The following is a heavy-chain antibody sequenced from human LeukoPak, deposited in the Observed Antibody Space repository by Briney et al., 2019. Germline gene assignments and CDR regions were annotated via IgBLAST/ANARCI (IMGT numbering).Heavy chain of an antibody. J-gene: IGHJ4*02. V-gene: IGHV3-23*01. CDR1: GFTFSSYA. Sequence: GGSLRLSCAASGFTFSSYAMSWVRQAPGKGLEWVSAISGSGGSTYYADSVKGRFAISRDNSKNTLYLQMNSLRAEDTAVYYCAKDLTRRYFDWLLTGYFDYWGQGTLVTVSS. D-gene: IGHD3-9*01. CDR3: AKDLTRRYFDWLLTGYFDY. CDR2: ISGSGGST.